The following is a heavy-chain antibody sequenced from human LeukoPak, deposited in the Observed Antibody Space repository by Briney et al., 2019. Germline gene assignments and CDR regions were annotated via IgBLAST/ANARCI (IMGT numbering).Heavy chain of an antibody. D-gene: IGHD4-17*01. V-gene: IGHV3-21*01. CDR1: GFTFSTYS. CDR2: ISSSSRHR. J-gene: IGHJ1*01. CDR3: VRDFNTVTTAYLQH. Sequence: GGSLRLSCVASGFTFSTYSMNWFRQAPGKGLEWVSSISSSSRHRYYADSVKGRFTISRDDAKNSVYLQMNSLRAEETAVYYCVRDFNTVTTAYLQHWGQGTLVTVSS.